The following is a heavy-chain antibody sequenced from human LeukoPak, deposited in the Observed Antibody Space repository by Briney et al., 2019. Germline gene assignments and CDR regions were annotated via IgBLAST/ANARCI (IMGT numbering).Heavy chain of an antibody. V-gene: IGHV3-7*04. D-gene: IGHD3-22*01. Sequence: PGGSLRLSCAAFGFTFSSYWLSWVRQAPGKGLEWVANIKQDGSEKYYVDSVKGRFTISRDNAKNSLYLQMNSLRAEDTAVYYCASDGDYYDSSGYYRGTFDYWGQGTLVTVSS. CDR1: GFTFSSYW. CDR3: ASDGDYYDSSGYYRGTFDY. CDR2: IKQDGSEK. J-gene: IGHJ4*02.